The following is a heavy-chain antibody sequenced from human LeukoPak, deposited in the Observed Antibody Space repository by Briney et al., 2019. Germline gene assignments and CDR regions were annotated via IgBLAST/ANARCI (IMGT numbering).Heavy chain of an antibody. CDR2: ISYDGSNK. D-gene: IGHD6-13*01. V-gene: IGHV3-30-3*01. CDR1: GFTFSSYW. CDR3: ARGGIAAAGTDY. J-gene: IGHJ4*02. Sequence: SGGSLRLSCATSGFTFSSYWMSWVRQAPGKGLEWVAVISYDGSNKYYADSVKGRFTISRDNSKNTLYLQMNSLRAEDTAVYYCARGGIAAAGTDYWGQGTLVTVSS.